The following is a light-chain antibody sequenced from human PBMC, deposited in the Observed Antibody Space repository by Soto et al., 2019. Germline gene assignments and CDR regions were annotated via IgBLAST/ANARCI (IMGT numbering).Light chain of an antibody. CDR3: QQYGSSPIT. CDR1: QSVSSSY. V-gene: IGKV3-20*01. Sequence: EIVLTQSPGTLALSPGERATLSCMASQSVSSSYLAWYQQKPGQAPRLLIYGASSRATGIPARFNGSGSGKDFTLTISRLEPDDFAVYYCQQYGSSPITFGQGTRLEIK. J-gene: IGKJ5*01. CDR2: GAS.